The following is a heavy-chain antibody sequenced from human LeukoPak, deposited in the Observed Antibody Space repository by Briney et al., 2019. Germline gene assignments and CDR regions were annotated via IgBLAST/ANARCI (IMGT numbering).Heavy chain of an antibody. CDR1: GFTFSDYY. Sequence: GGSLRLSCAASGFTFSDYYMSWIRQAPGKGLEWVSCISSSSSYTNYADSVKGRFTISRDNAKNSLYLQMNSLRAEDTAVYYCARESGAVVPAAMHYYYGMDVWGKGTTVTVSS. D-gene: IGHD2-2*01. J-gene: IGHJ6*04. CDR3: ARESGAVVPAAMHYYYGMDV. V-gene: IGHV3-11*06. CDR2: ISSSSSYT.